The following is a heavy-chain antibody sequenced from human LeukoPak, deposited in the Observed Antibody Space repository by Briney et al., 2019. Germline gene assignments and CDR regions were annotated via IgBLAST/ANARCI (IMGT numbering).Heavy chain of an antibody. CDR3: AKTGERFLEWFDSFDY. J-gene: IGHJ4*02. CDR2: ISGSGGST. CDR1: GFTFSSYA. V-gene: IGHV3-23*01. D-gene: IGHD3-3*01. Sequence: GGSLRLSCAASGFTFSSYAMSWVRQAPGKGLEWVSAISGSGGSTYYADSVKGRFTISRDNSKNTLYLQMNSLRAEDTAVYYCAKTGERFLEWFDSFDYWGQGTLVTVSS.